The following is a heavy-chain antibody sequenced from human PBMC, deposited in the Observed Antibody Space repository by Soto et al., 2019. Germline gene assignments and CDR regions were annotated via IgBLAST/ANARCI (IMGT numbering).Heavy chain of an antibody. Sequence: ASVNVSCKASRYTFTSYGISWVRQAPGQGLEWMGWISAYNGNTNYAQKFQGRVTVTRNTSISTVYMELSGLRPDDTAVYYCARRKERSGPHYFDYWGQGSQVTVSS. CDR2: ISAYNGNT. CDR1: RYTFTSYG. D-gene: IGHD6-25*01. CDR3: ARRKERSGPHYFDY. V-gene: IGHV1-18*01. J-gene: IGHJ4*02.